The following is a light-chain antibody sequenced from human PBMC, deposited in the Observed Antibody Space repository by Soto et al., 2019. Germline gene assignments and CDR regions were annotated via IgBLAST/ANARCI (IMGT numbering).Light chain of an antibody. CDR3: QSGDSSDTYYV. V-gene: IGLV3-25*02. J-gene: IGLJ1*01. CDR1: ALPKKH. CDR2: KDN. Sequence: SYELTQPPSVSVSPGQTARITCSGDALPKKHGYWYQQKPGQAPVLVIYKDNERPSGIPERFSGSSSGTTVTLNISGVQAEDEADYYCQSGDSSDTYYVFGTGTKLTVL.